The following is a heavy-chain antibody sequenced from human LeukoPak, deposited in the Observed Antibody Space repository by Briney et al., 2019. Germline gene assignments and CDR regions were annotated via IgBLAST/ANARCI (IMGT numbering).Heavy chain of an antibody. CDR3: VRDQFS. J-gene: IGHJ6*02. Sequence: PGGSLRLSCAASGFTVSNNYMSWVRQAPGRLEWLSVSYSGETQYADSVKGRFTISRDDSKNTVYLQMNSQRDEDTATYYCVRDQFSWGQGTTVTVSS. V-gene: IGHV3-66*01. CDR1: GFTVSNNY. D-gene: IGHD3-3*01. CDR2: SYSGET.